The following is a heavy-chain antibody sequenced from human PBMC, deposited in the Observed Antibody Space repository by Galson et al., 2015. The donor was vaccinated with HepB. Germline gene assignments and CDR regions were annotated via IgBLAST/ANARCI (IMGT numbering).Heavy chain of an antibody. Sequence: FLRLSCAASGFTLSSYSMNWVRQAPGKGLEWVPYISSSSSTIYYADSVKGRFTISRDNAKNSLYLQMNSLRDDDTAVYYCARRFQWLAFDYWGQGTLVTVSS. CDR3: ARRFQWLAFDY. J-gene: IGHJ4*02. D-gene: IGHD6-19*01. CDR2: ISSSSSTI. CDR1: GFTLSSYS. V-gene: IGHV3-48*02.